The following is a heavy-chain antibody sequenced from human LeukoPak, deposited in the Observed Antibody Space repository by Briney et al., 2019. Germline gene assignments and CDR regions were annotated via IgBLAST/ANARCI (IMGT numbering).Heavy chain of an antibody. V-gene: IGHV3-72*01. CDR1: GFTFSDHY. CDR3: ARVRSDYYFDY. J-gene: IGHJ4*02. CDR2: IRNKANSYTT. D-gene: IGHD3-10*01. Sequence: GGSLRLSCAASGFTFSDHYMDWVRQAPGKGLEWVGRIRNKANSYTTEYAASVKASFIISRDDSKNSLYLQMNSLKTEDTAVYYCARVRSDYYFDYWGQGTLVTVSS.